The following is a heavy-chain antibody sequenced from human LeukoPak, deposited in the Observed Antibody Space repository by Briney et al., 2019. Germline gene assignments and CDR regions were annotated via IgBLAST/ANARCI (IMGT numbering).Heavy chain of an antibody. V-gene: IGHV4-31*03. CDR3: ARDGTPAYQLLSVDAFDI. Sequence: SETLSLTCTVSGDSVSSGAYYWNWIRQHPGKGLEWLGYVYYSGGTYYNPSLKSRVAISIDTSRNQFSLKLSSVTAADTAVYYCARDGTPAYQLLSVDAFDIWGQGTMVTVSS. CDR1: GDSVSSGAYY. CDR2: VYYSGGT. D-gene: IGHD2-2*01. J-gene: IGHJ3*02.